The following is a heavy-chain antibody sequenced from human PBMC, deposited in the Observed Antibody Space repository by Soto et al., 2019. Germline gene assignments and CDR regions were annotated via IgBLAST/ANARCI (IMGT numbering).Heavy chain of an antibody. V-gene: IGHV3-33*01. J-gene: IGHJ5*02. D-gene: IGHD4-4*01. CDR3: ARDQYHRARWFDP. CDR1: GFSLSEYA. Sequence: QVQLVESGGGVVQPGRSLRLSCVASGFSLSEYAMHWVRQAPGRGLEWVALIWFDGNEEYYAASVQGRFTVSRDTSTNTLYLQMNSLRVEDTAVYYWARDQYHRARWFDPGCQGSLVAVFS. CDR2: IWFDGNEE.